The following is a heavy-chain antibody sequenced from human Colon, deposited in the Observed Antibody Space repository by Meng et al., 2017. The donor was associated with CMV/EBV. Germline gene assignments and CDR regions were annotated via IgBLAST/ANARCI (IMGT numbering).Heavy chain of an antibody. Sequence: GESLKISCAASGFPFSDYSMNWVRQAPGKGLEWVSYIRAGAIYYADSVKGRFTISRDDARNSLYLQMNSLRAEDTAMYYCVRDHRWAFDHWGQGALVTVSS. D-gene: IGHD5-24*01. J-gene: IGHJ4*02. CDR2: IRAGAI. CDR3: VRDHRWAFDH. CDR1: GFPFSDYS. V-gene: IGHV3-48*04.